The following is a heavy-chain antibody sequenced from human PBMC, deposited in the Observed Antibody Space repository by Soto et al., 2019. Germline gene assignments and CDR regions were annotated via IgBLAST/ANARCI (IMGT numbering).Heavy chain of an antibody. CDR3: ARELDGIDV. CDR1: GLPSGASH. CDR2: ITSSGSYT. Sequence: QVQLVESGGGLVNPGGPLGLSCPASGLPSGASHLGWIGRPPGKGREGVSYITSSGSYTKYADPVQGRFTISRDNAKNSLYLQMNSLRVEDTAIYYCARELDGIDVWGQGTTVTVSS. V-gene: IGHV3-11*05. J-gene: IGHJ6*02.